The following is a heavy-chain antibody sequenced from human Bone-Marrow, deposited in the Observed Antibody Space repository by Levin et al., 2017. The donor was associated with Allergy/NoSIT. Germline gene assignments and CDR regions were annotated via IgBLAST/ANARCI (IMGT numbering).Heavy chain of an antibody. V-gene: IGHV3-48*01. D-gene: IGHD2-15*01. CDR2: ISRSSTTT. Sequence: LSLTCAASGFTFSTYNMNWVRQTPGRGLEWVSFISRSSTTTYYLDSVKGRFTISRDNAENSLYLQMNSLRSEDTAVYYCAREGVGGRPCDYWGRGTLVTVSS. J-gene: IGHJ4*02. CDR1: GFTFSTYN. CDR3: AREGVGGRPCDY.